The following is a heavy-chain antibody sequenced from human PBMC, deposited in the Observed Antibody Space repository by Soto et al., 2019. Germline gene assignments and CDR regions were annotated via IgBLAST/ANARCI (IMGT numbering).Heavy chain of an antibody. CDR1: GVSLTSGNW. CDR2: IFHDGTA. V-gene: IGHV4-4*02. D-gene: IGHD3-10*01. Sequence: SETLSLTCAVSGVSLTSGNWWTWVRQSPQRGLEYIGEIFHDGTANYYPSFERRVAMSVDTSRNQFSLKLTSVTAADTAVYFCATLVYETRLNYMYFDFWGPGTLVTVYS. CDR3: ATLVYETRLNYMYFDF. J-gene: IGHJ4*02.